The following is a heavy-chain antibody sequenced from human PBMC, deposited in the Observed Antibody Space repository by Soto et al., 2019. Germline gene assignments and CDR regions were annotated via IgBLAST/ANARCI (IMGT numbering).Heavy chain of an antibody. CDR3: ARGSNTAFDP. D-gene: IGHD2-21*02. CDR2: INAEGNT. V-gene: IGHV3-74*01. Sequence: EAQLVESGGGLVQPGGSLGLSCAASGLNFSPYWMHWVRQTPGKGLVCVSRINAEGNTIYADSVKGRFTISRDNAKNMLYLQMTSLRAEDTAVYFCARGSNTAFDPWGQGTLVTVSS. CDR1: GLNFSPYW. J-gene: IGHJ5*02.